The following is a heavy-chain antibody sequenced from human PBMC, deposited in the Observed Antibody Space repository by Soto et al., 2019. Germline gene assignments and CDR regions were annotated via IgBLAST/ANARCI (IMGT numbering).Heavy chain of an antibody. CDR3: ATDRGPRRQWLIGPFDY. CDR1: GFTFSIYA. CDR2: ISYEGTKT. V-gene: IGHV3-30*03. Sequence: QVQLVESGGGVVQPGRSLRVSCAASGFTFSIYAMHWVRQAPGTGLEWVAVISYEGTKTYYADSVKGRFTISRDNSKNTVYLQMTSLRDEDTAVYYCATDRGPRRQWLIGPFDYWGQGTLVTVSP. J-gene: IGHJ4*02. D-gene: IGHD6-19*01.